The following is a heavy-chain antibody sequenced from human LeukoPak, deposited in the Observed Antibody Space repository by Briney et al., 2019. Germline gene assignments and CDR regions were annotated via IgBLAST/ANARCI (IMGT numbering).Heavy chain of an antibody. V-gene: IGHV4-59*01. CDR3: ARAGSGSYYYFDS. J-gene: IGHJ4*02. Sequence: SETLSLTCTVSGGSISSYYWSWIRQPPGKGLEWIGYIYYSGSTNYNPSLKSRVTISVDTSKNQFSLKLSSVTAADTAMYYCARAGSGSYYYFDSWGQGTLVTVSS. D-gene: IGHD1-26*01. CDR1: GGSISSYY. CDR2: IYYSGST.